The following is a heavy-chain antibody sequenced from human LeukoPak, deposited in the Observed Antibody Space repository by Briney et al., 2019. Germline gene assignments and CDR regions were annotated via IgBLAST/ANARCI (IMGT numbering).Heavy chain of an antibody. CDR2: ISGSGGST. V-gene: IGHV3-23*01. D-gene: IGHD2-2*01. Sequence: GGSLRLSCAASGLTFSSYAMSWVRQAPGKGLEWVSAISGSGGSTYYADSVKGRFTISRDNSKNTLYLQMNSLRAEDTAVYYCAKGRCSSTSCLENYFDYWGQGTLVTVSS. CDR1: GLTFSSYA. CDR3: AKGRCSSTSCLENYFDY. J-gene: IGHJ4*02.